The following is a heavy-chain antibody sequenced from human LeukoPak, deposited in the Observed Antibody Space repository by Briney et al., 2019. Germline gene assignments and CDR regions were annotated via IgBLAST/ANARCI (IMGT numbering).Heavy chain of an antibody. J-gene: IGHJ4*02. CDR2: ISSSSSTI. CDR1: GFTFSSYS. D-gene: IGHD1-26*01. Sequence: GGSLRLSCAASGFTFSSYSMNWVRQAPGKGLEWVSYISSSSSTIYYADSVKGRFTISRDNAKNSLYLQMNSLRAEDTAVYYCAREPWELLGAIFDYWGQGTLVTVSS. V-gene: IGHV3-48*01. CDR3: AREPWELLGAIFDY.